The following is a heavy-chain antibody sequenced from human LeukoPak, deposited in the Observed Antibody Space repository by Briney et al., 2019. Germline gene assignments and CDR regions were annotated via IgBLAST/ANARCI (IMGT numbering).Heavy chain of an antibody. CDR2: ITSSSSTI. Sequence: PGGSLRLSCAASEFTFSSYSMNWVRQAPGKGLEWLSYITSSSSTIYYADSVKGRFTISRDNAKNSLYLQMNSLRDEDTAVYYCARGPYGDYVDAFDIWGQGTMVTVSS. D-gene: IGHD4-17*01. V-gene: IGHV3-48*02. CDR3: ARGPYGDYVDAFDI. J-gene: IGHJ3*02. CDR1: EFTFSSYS.